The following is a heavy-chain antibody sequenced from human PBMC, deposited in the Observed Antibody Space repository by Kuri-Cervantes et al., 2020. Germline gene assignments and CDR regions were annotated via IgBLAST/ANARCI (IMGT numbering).Heavy chain of an antibody. CDR2: IYTSGST. J-gene: IGHJ6*02. V-gene: IGHV4-61*02. Sequence: SETLSLTCTVSGGSISSGSYYWSWIRQPAGKGLEWIGRIYTSGSTNYSPSLKSRVTMSVDTSKNQFSLKLSSVTAADTAVYYCARDSRQLWFGELFAYYGMDVWGQGTTVTVSS. CDR3: ARDSRQLWFGELFAYYGMDV. D-gene: IGHD3-10*01. CDR1: GGSISSGSYY.